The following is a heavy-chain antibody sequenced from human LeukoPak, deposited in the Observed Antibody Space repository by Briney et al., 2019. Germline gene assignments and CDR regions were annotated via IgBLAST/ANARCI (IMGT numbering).Heavy chain of an antibody. V-gene: IGHV1-69*13. CDR3: ASPNYYDSSGYPGLAFDI. Sequence: SVKVSCKASGGTFSSYAISWVRQAPGQGLEWMGGIIPIFGTANYAQKFQGRVTITADESTSTAYMELSSLRSEDTAVYYCASPNYYDSSGYPGLAFDIWGQGTMVTVSS. CDR2: IIPIFGTA. CDR1: GGTFSSYA. J-gene: IGHJ3*02. D-gene: IGHD3-22*01.